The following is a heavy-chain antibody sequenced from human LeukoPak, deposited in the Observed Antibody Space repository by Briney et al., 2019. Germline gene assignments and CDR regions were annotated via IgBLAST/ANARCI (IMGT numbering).Heavy chain of an antibody. CDR3: ARDTDYGVYYYGMDV. D-gene: IGHD4-17*01. CDR2: IYYSGST. J-gene: IGHJ6*01. CDR1: GGSISSGGYY. V-gene: IGHV4-31*03. Sequence: TLSLTCTVSGGSISSGGYYWSWIRQHPGKGLEWIGYIYYSGSTYYNPSLKSRVTISVDTSKNQFSLKLSSVTAADTAVYYCARDTDYGVYYYGMDVWGKGPRSPSPQ.